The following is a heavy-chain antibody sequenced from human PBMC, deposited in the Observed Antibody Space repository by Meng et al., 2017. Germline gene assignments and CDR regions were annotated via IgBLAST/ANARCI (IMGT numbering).Heavy chain of an antibody. D-gene: IGHD5-24*01. CDR3: ATQESRDGHNPY. CDR1: RGSIISSDW. CDR2: MYHSGTT. Sequence: QRTKAAPRPLVPPATLPLIGVVSRGSIISSDWWTWGRQSPGKGLEWSGVMYHSGTTNYNPSLKSRVTISMGKSNNQLSLKLNSVTAADTAVYYCATQESRDGHNPYWGQGTLVTVSS. V-gene: IGHV4-4*03. J-gene: IGHJ4*02.